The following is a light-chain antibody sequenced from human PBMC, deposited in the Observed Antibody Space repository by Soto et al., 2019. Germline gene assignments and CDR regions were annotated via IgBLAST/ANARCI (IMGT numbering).Light chain of an antibody. J-gene: IGLJ2*01. Sequence: QSAMTQPASVSGSPGQSITISCTGTSSDVGGYNYVSWYQQHPGKAPKLMIYDVSNRPSGVSNRFSGSKSGNTASLTISGLQAEDGADYYCSSYTSSRTVVFGGGTQLTVL. CDR2: DVS. CDR1: SSDVGGYNY. CDR3: SSYTSSRTVV. V-gene: IGLV2-14*01.